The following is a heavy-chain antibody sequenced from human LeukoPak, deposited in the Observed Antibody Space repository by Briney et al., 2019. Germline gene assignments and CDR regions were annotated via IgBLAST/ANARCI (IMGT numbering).Heavy chain of an antibody. Sequence: GGSLRLSCAASGFTFNTYSMNWVRRAPGKGLEWVSSISSDSSYIFYADSVKGRFTISRDNAKNSLYLQVNSLRDEDTAVYYCTSTNYCSGGGCLSAAFDIWGQGTMVTVSS. CDR3: TSTNYCSGGGCLSAAFDI. V-gene: IGHV3-21*01. D-gene: IGHD2-15*01. J-gene: IGHJ3*02. CDR1: GFTFNTYS. CDR2: ISSDSSYI.